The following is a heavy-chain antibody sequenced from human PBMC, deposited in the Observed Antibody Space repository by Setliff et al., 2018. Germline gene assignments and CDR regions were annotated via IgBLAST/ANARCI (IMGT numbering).Heavy chain of an antibody. D-gene: IGHD5-18*01. CDR2: IDPSGDYT. V-gene: IGHV1-46*01. CDR3: ARAPLESGYYYGQGHYFDY. Sequence: ASVKVSCKVSGYTFTGYYMHWVRQAPGQGLEWMGIIDPSGDYTDYAQKFQGRVTMTRDTSTTTVYMELSSLRSDDTAVYYCARAPLESGYYYGQGHYFDYWGQGTLVTVSS. J-gene: IGHJ4*02. CDR1: GYTFTGYY.